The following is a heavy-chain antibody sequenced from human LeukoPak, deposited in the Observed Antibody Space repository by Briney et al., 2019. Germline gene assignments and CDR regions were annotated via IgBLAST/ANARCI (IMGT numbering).Heavy chain of an antibody. D-gene: IGHD6-19*01. V-gene: IGHV3-9*01. CDR2: ISWNSGNI. CDR3: VKDRYSSGWGYFDY. CDR1: GFTVSSNY. Sequence: GGSLRLSCAASGFTVSSNYMSWVRQAPGKGLEWVSGISWNSGNIGYADSVTGRFTVSRDNARNSLYLQMNSLRAEDTALYYCVKDRYSSGWGYFDYWGQGTLVTVSS. J-gene: IGHJ4*02.